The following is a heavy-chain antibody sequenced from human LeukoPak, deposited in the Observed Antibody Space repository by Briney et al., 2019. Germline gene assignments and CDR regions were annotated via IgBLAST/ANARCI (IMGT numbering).Heavy chain of an antibody. Sequence: PGGSLRLSCAASGFTVSSNYMSWVRQAPGKGLEWVSYISSSSSTIYYADSVKGRFTISRDNAKNSLYLQMNSLRAEDTAVYYCARGLSITMGLTDYWGQGTLVTVSS. J-gene: IGHJ4*02. V-gene: IGHV3-48*04. D-gene: IGHD3-10*01. CDR3: ARGLSITMGLTDY. CDR2: ISSSSSTI. CDR1: GFTVSSNY.